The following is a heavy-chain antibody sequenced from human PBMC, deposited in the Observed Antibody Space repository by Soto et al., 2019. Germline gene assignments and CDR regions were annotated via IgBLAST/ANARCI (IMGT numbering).Heavy chain of an antibody. J-gene: IGHJ3*01. Sequence: PSETRSLTCAVYGGSFSGYFWNWIRQSPGKGLEWIGKVSHNGRNNYNPSLKSRVTISLDMSKNQISLKLTSVTAADTAVYYCARGGSSDWQVAFDFWGQGTMVTVSS. V-gene: IGHV4-34*01. CDR1: GGSFSGYF. CDR2: VSHNGRN. CDR3: ARGGSSDWQVAFDF. D-gene: IGHD6-19*01.